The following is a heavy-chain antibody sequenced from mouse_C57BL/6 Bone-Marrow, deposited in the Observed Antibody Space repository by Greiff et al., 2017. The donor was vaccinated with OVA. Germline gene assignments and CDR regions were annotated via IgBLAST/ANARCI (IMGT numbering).Heavy chain of an antibody. V-gene: IGHV10-3*01. CDR2: IRSKSSNYAT. CDR3: VRDPYYGSSYGGYFDY. Sequence: GGGLVQPKGSLKLSCAASGFTFNTYAMHWVRQAPGKGLEWVARIRSKSSNYATYYADSVKDRFTISRDDSQSMLYLQMNNLKTEDTAMYYCVRDPYYGSSYGGYFDYWGQGTTLTVSS. CDR1: GFTFNTYA. J-gene: IGHJ2*01. D-gene: IGHD1-1*01.